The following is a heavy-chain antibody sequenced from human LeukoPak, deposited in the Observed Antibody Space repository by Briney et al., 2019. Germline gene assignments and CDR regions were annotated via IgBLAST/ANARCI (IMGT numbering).Heavy chain of an antibody. Sequence: SVKVSCKPSGCTFSSYGVSWVRQAPGQGLEWMGGIIPIFRATNYAQRFRGRVTITTDESTSTVYMELSSLRSEDAAVYYCARSQRAGYNVYYIDSWGQGTLVTVSS. CDR1: GCTFSSYG. V-gene: IGHV1-69*05. D-gene: IGHD5-24*01. CDR2: IIPIFRAT. J-gene: IGHJ4*02. CDR3: ARSQRAGYNVYYIDS.